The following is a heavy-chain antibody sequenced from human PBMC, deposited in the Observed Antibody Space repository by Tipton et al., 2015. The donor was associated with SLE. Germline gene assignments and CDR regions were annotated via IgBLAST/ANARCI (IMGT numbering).Heavy chain of an antibody. Sequence: TLSLTCTVSGGSISSGGYYWSWIRQHPGKGLEWIGYIYYSGSTNYNPSLKSRVTISVDTSKNQFSLKLSSVTAADTAVYYCARASYGSGSYYNVDWYFDLWGRGTLVTVSS. J-gene: IGHJ2*01. CDR3: ARASYGSGSYYNVDWYFDL. CDR2: IYYSGST. V-gene: IGHV4-61*08. D-gene: IGHD3-10*01. CDR1: GGSISSGGYY.